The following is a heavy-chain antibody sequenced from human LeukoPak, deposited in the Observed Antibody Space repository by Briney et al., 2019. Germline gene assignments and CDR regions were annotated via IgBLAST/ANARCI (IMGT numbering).Heavy chain of an antibody. CDR3: ARSKAIVLRYFDPLGGMDV. J-gene: IGHJ6*02. CDR2: INAGNGNT. Sequence: EASVKVSCKASGYTFTSYAMHWVRQAPGQRLEWMGWINAGNGNTKYSQKFQGRVTITRDTSASTAYMELSSLRSEDTAVYYCARSKAIVLRYFDPLGGMDVWGQGTTVTVSS. V-gene: IGHV1-3*01. D-gene: IGHD3-9*01. CDR1: GYTFTSYA.